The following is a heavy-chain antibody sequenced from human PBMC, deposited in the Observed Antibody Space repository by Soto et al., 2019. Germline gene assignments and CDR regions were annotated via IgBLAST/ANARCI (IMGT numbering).Heavy chain of an antibody. CDR1: GGAFNTFG. V-gene: IGHV1-69*13. CDR2: IIPFFRTA. J-gene: IGHJ4*02. Sequence: GASVKVSCKASGGAFNTFGFSWVRQAPGQGLEWMGGIIPFFRTANYAQKFQDRVTITADESTSTVYMDLRSLRSEDTAKYYCARSPPMDSGDKYFYDVWGQGALVTVSS. D-gene: IGHD4-17*01. CDR3: ARSPPMDSGDKYFYDV.